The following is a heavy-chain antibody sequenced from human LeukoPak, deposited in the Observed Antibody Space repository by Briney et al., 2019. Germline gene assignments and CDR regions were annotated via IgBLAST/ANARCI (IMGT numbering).Heavy chain of an antibody. V-gene: IGHV4-61*02. CDR3: ARPRFRNFGLDWFDP. CDR2: IYSSGRI. Sequence: PSETLSLTCTVSGDSISSGSHYWSWIRQPAGKGLEWIGRIYSSGRINYNLPLKSRVTISVDTSKNQFSLKLSSVTAADTAVYYCARPRFRNFGLDWFDPWGQGTLVTVSS. J-gene: IGHJ5*02. D-gene: IGHD3-16*01. CDR1: GDSISSGSHY.